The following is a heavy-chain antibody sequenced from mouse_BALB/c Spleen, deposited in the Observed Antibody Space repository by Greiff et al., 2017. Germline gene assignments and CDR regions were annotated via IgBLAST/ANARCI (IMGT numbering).Heavy chain of an antibody. J-gene: IGHJ2*01. D-gene: IGHD2-1*01. CDR1: GFNIKDTY. CDR2: IDPANGNT. Sequence: VQLQQSGAELVKPGASVKLSCTASGFNIKDTYMHWVKQRPEQGLEWIGRIDPANGNTKYDPKFQGKATITADTSSNTAYLQLSSLTSEDTAVYYCARDYYGNPLDYWGQGTTLTVSS. V-gene: IGHV14-3*02. CDR3: ARDYYGNPLDY.